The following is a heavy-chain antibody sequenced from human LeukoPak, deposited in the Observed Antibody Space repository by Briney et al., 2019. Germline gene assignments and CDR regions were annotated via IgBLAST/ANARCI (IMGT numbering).Heavy chain of an antibody. Sequence: KESGPTLVNPTQTLTLTCTFSGFSLSTSGVGVGWIRQPPGKALEWLALIYWDDDKRYSPSLKSRLTITKDTSKNQVVLTMTNMDPVDTATYYCAHSRESGYSYGLVGGYSYGYKKTDRQFDYWGQGTLVTVSS. CDR2: IYWDDDK. V-gene: IGHV2-5*02. CDR1: GFSLSTSGVG. J-gene: IGHJ4*02. D-gene: IGHD5-18*01. CDR3: AHSRESGYSYGLVGGYSYGYKKTDRQFDY.